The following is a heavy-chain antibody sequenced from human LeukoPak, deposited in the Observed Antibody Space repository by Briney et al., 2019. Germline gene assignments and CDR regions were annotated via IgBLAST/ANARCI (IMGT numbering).Heavy chain of an antibody. Sequence: GGSLRLSCAASGFTFSSYWMSWVRQAPGKGLEWVANIKQGGSEKYYVDSVKGRFTISRDNAKNSLYLQMNSLRAEDTAVYYCAREHDSFAFDYWGQGTLVTVSS. J-gene: IGHJ4*02. V-gene: IGHV3-7*01. CDR3: AREHDSFAFDY. CDR1: GFTFSSYW. D-gene: IGHD3-22*01. CDR2: IKQGGSEK.